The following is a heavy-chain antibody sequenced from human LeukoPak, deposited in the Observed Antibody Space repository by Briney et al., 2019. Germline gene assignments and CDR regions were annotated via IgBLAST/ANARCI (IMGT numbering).Heavy chain of an antibody. CDR3: AKEKLPLAVGCYYGMDV. CDR1: GFTFSSYG. D-gene: IGHD6-19*01. CDR2: ISYDGSNK. J-gene: IGHJ6*04. Sequence: PGRSLRLSCAASGFTFSSYGMHWVRQAPGKGLEWVAVISYDGSNKYYADSVKGRFTISRDNSKNTLYLQMNSLGAEDTAVYYCAKEKLPLAVGCYYGMDVWGKGTTVTVSS. V-gene: IGHV3-30*18.